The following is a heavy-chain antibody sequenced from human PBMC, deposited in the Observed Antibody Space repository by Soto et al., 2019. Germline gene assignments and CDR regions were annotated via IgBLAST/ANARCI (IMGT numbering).Heavy chain of an antibody. V-gene: IGHV4-4*07. D-gene: IGHD3-16*01. CDR2: IYTSGST. J-gene: IGHJ4*02. Sequence: SETLSLTCAVSGYSISKYYWSWIRQPAGKGLEWIGRIYTSGSTNYNPSLKSRVNMSIDTSNNHFSLNLKSVTAADAAVYYCARTVGAAYYFDFWGQGALVPVSS. CDR3: ARTVGAAYYFDF. CDR1: GYSISKYY.